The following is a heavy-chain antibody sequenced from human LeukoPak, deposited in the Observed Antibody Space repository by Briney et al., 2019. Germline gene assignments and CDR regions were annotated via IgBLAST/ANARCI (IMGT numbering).Heavy chain of an antibody. CDR1: GYTFTGYY. CDR3: ARVLYYDFWSGYYHNNLIDY. J-gene: IGHJ4*02. D-gene: IGHD3-3*01. CDR2: INPNSGGT. V-gene: IGHV1-2*02. Sequence: ASVKVSCKASGYTFTGYYMHWVRQAPGQGLEWMGWINPNSGGTNYAQKFQGRVTMTRDTSISTAYMELSRLRSDDTAVYYCARVLYYDFWSGYYHNNLIDYWGQGTLVTVSS.